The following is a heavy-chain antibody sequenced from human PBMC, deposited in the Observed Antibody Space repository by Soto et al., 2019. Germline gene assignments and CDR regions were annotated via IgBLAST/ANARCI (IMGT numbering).Heavy chain of an antibody. CDR1: GFTFSSYG. Sequence: GGSLRLSCAASGFTFSSYGMHWVRQAPGKGLEWVAVIWYDGSNKYYADSVKGRFTISRDNSKNTLYLQMNSLRAEDTAVYYCARDLADLSNIAARYYYYYGMDVWGQGTTVTVSS. CDR3: ARDLADLSNIAARYYYYYGMDV. D-gene: IGHD6-6*01. J-gene: IGHJ6*02. CDR2: IWYDGSNK. V-gene: IGHV3-33*01.